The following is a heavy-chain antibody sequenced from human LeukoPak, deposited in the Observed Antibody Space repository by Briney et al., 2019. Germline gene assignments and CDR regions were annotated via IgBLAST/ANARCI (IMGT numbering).Heavy chain of an antibody. CDR2: ISYDGSNK. J-gene: IGHJ4*02. Sequence: PGGSLRLSCAASGFTFSSYAMHWVRQAPGKGLEWVAVISYDGSNKYYADSVKGRFTISRDNSKNTLYLQMNSLRAEDTAVYYCARGLWFGESPTFDYWGQGTLVTVSS. CDR1: GFTFSSYA. D-gene: IGHD3-10*01. V-gene: IGHV3-30*04. CDR3: ARGLWFGESPTFDY.